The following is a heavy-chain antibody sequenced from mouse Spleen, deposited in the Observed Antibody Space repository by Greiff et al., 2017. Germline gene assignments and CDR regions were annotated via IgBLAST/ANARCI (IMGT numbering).Heavy chain of an antibody. CDR2: INPNNGGT. D-gene: IGHD1-2*01. CDR1: GYTFTDYN. Sequence: EVQLQQSGPELVKPGASVKIPCKASGYTFTDYNMDWVKQSHGKSLEWIGDINPNNGGTIYNQKFKGKATLTVDKSSSTAYMELRSLTSEDTAVYYCARGGSLLRLGWYFDVWGAGTTVTVSS. CDR3: ARGGSLLRLGWYFDV. V-gene: IGHV1-18*01. J-gene: IGHJ1*01.